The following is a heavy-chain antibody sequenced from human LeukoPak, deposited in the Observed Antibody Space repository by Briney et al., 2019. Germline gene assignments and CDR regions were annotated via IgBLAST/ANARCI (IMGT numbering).Heavy chain of an antibody. J-gene: IGHJ4*02. CDR3: AGLGQYDSSGYGPFYFDY. CDR1: GYSFTSYW. CDR2: IYPGDSDT. Sequence: GESLKISCKGSGYSFTSYWIGWVRQMPGKGLEWMGIIYPGDSDTRYSPSFQGQVTISADKSISTAYLQWSSLKASDTAMYYCAGLGQYDSSGYGPFYFDYWGQGTLVTVSS. D-gene: IGHD3-22*01. V-gene: IGHV5-51*01.